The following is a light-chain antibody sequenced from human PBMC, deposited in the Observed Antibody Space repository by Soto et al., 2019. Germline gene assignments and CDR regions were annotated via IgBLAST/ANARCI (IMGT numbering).Light chain of an antibody. Sequence: QSVLTQPPSVSGAPGQRVTISCTGGSSNIGAGYDVHWYQQLPGTAPKLLIYGNSNRPSGVPDRFSGSKFGTSASLAITGLQAEDEADYYCQSYDSSLSGYVFGTGTKVTVL. V-gene: IGLV1-40*01. CDR1: SSNIGAGYD. CDR3: QSYDSSLSGYV. CDR2: GNS. J-gene: IGLJ1*01.